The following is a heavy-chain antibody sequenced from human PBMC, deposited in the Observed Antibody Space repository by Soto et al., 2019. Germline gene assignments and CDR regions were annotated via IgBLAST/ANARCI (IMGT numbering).Heavy chain of an antibody. J-gene: IGHJ4*02. CDR1: GFNVSTNY. CDR3: ARGDGDNYDGHGYLARH. Sequence: GGSLRLSCAASGFNVSTNYMNWVRQAPGKGLEWVSVIYSGGSTYYADSVKGRFTISRDNAKNTLYLQMNTLGAGDTAVYYCARGDGDNYDGHGYLARHWGQGTLVTVSS. V-gene: IGHV3-53*01. D-gene: IGHD3-22*01. CDR2: IYSGGST.